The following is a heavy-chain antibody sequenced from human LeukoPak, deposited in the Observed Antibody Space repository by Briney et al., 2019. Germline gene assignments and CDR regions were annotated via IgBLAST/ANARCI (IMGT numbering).Heavy chain of an antibody. CDR2: ISYDGSNK. J-gene: IGHJ6*02. CDR1: GFTFSSYA. Sequence: PGRSLRLSCAASGFTFSSYAMHWVRQAPGKGLEWVAVISYDGSNKYYADSVKGRFTISRDNSKNTLYLQMNSLRAEDTAVYYCARASRAGDSSRRPELEGYYYYGMDVWGQGTTVTVSS. D-gene: IGHD3-22*01. CDR3: ARASRAGDSSRRPELEGYYYYGMDV. V-gene: IGHV3-30-3*01.